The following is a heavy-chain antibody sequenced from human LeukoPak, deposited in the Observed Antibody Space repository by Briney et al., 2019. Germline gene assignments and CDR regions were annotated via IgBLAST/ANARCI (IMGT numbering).Heavy chain of an antibody. CDR3: AKESGAPDYGLFGY. V-gene: IGHV3-23*01. Sequence: AGSLRLTYAVSGFTFCNYALSWVRQAPGKGLEWVSAISGSGGSTYYADSVKGRFTISRDNSKNTLYLQMNSLRAEGTAVYYCAKESGAPDYGLFGYWGPRVLVTVSS. CDR1: GFTFCNYA. D-gene: IGHD4-17*01. CDR2: ISGSGGST. J-gene: IGHJ4*02.